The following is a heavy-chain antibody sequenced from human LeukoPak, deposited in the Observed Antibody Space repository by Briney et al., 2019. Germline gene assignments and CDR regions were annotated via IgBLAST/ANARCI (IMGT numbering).Heavy chain of an antibody. CDR1: GYTLTELS. CDR3: ATVRPSSSWPEDFFDY. V-gene: IGHV1-24*01. D-gene: IGHD6-13*01. J-gene: IGHJ4*02. Sequence: ASVKVSCKVSGYTLTELSMHWVRQAPGKGLEWMGGFDPEDGETIYAQKFQGRVTMTEDTSTDTAYMELSSLRSEDTAVYYCATVRPSSSWPEDFFDYWGQGTLVTDSS. CDR2: FDPEDGET.